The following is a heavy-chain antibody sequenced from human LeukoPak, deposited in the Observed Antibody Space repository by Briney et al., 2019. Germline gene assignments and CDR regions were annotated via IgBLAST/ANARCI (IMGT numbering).Heavy chain of an antibody. V-gene: IGHV3-74*01. CDR3: ARASVTRGFDY. J-gene: IGHJ4*02. Sequence: GGSLRLSCAASGFTVSSNYMSWVRQAPGKGLVWVSRVNTDGSITSHADSVKGRFTTSRDNAKNTLYLQMNSLIAEDTAVYYCARASVTRGFDYWGQGTLVTVSS. D-gene: IGHD3-10*01. CDR1: GFTVSSNY. CDR2: VNTDGSIT.